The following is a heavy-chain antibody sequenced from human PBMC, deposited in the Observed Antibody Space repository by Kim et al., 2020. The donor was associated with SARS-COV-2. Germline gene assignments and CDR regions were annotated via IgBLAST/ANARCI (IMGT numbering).Heavy chain of an antibody. Sequence: KSRVTISVDTSKNQFSLKLSSVTAADTAVYYCATLGYCSSTSCYGGAFDIWGQGTMVTVSS. J-gene: IGHJ3*02. D-gene: IGHD2-2*01. CDR3: ATLGYCSSTSCYGGAFDI. V-gene: IGHV4-39*01.